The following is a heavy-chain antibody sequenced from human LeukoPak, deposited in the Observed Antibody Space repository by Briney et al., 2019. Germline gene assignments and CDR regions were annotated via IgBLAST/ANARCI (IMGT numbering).Heavy chain of an antibody. Sequence: GASVTVSCKASGYTFTSYGISWVRQAPGQGLEWMGWISVYNGNTNYAQKLQGRLTLTTDTSTSSAYMELRSLRSDDTAMYYCARDRRGIVATTSYYYYMDVWGKGTTVTISS. D-gene: IGHD5-12*01. CDR2: ISVYNGNT. V-gene: IGHV1-18*01. J-gene: IGHJ6*03. CDR1: GYTFTSYG. CDR3: ARDRRGIVATTSYYYYMDV.